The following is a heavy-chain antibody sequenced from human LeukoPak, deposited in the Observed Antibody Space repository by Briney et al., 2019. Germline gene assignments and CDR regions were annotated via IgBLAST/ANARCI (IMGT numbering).Heavy chain of an antibody. CDR3: ARELYWWYFDL. Sequence: SETLSLNCTVSGVSISSFYWSWIRQPPGQGLEWIGYIYYSGSTNYNPSLKSRVTISVDTSKNQFSLKLSSVTAADTAVYYCARELYWWYFDLWGRGTLVTVSS. J-gene: IGHJ2*01. CDR1: GVSISSFY. CDR2: IYYSGST. D-gene: IGHD2-8*02. V-gene: IGHV4-59*01.